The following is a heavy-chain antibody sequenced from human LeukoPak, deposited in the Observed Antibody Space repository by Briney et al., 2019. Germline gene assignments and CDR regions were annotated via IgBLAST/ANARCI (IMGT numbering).Heavy chain of an antibody. CDR1: GYTFTSYD. CDR2: MNPNSGNT. J-gene: IGHJ4*02. D-gene: IGHD6-6*01. CDR3: ARGTRDSSSPLDY. V-gene: IGHV1-8*01. Sequence: GAPVKVSCKASGYTFTSYDINWVRQATGQGLEWMGWMNPNSGNTGYAQKFQGRVTMTRNTSISTAYMELSSLRSEDTAAYYCARGTRDSSSPLDYWGQGTLVTVSS.